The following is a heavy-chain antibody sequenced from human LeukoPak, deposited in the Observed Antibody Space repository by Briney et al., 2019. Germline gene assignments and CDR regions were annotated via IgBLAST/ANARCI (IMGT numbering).Heavy chain of an antibody. D-gene: IGHD6-13*01. V-gene: IGHV3-30-3*01. CDR1: GSTFSSYA. CDR3: ARHREPYSSSWYDFDY. Sequence: GRSLRLSCAASGSTFSSYAMHWVRQAPGKGLEWVAVISYDGSNKYYADSVKGRFTISRDNSKNTLYLKMNSLRAEDTAVYYCARHREPYSSSWYDFDYWGQGTLVTVSS. CDR2: ISYDGSNK. J-gene: IGHJ4*02.